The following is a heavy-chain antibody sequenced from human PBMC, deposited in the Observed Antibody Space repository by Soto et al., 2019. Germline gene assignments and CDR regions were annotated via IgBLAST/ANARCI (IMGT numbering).Heavy chain of an antibody. CDR3: ARHVYGSGSYFPQN. CDR1: GGSISSSSYY. CDR2: IYYSGGT. Sequence: QLQLQESGPGLVKPSETLSLTCTVSGGSISSSSYYWGWIRQPPGKGLEWIGSIYYSGGTYYNPSLKRRVTISVDTSKNQFSLKLSSVTAADTAVYYCARHVYGSGSYFPQNWGQGTLVTVSS. D-gene: IGHD3-10*01. V-gene: IGHV4-39*01. J-gene: IGHJ4*02.